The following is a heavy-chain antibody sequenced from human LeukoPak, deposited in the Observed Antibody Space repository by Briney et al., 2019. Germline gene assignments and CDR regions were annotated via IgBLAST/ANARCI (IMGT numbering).Heavy chain of an antibody. J-gene: IGHJ4*02. V-gene: IGHV1-2*04. CDR2: INPNSGGT. CDR1: GYTFTGYY. Sequence: GASVKVSCKASGYTFTGYYMHWVRQAPGQGLEWMGWINPNSGGTNYAQKFQGWVTMTRDTSISTAYMELSRLTSDDTAVYYCARSSVYGTYYVDNWGQGTLVTVSS. CDR3: ARSSVYGTYYVDN. D-gene: IGHD2-8*01.